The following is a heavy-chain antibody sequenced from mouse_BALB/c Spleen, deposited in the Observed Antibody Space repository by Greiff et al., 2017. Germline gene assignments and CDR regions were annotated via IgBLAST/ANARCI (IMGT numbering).Heavy chain of an antibody. Sequence: VQLQQSGPGLVKPSQSLSLTCTVTGYSITSDYAWNWIRQFPGNKLEWMGYISYSGSTSYNPSLKSRISITRDTSKNQFFLQLNSVTTEDTATYYCARSYGFAYWGQGTLVTVSA. D-gene: IGHD1-1*01. V-gene: IGHV3-2*02. CDR2: ISYSGST. CDR3: ARSYGFAY. CDR1: GYSITSDYA. J-gene: IGHJ3*01.